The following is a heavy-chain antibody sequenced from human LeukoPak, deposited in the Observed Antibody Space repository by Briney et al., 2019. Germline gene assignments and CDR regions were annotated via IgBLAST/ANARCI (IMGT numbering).Heavy chain of an antibody. CDR1: GGSFSGYY. Sequence: SETLSLTCAVYGGSFSGYYWSWIRQPPGKGLEWIGEINHSGSTNYNPSLKSRVTISVDTSKNQFSLKLSSVTAADTAVYYCARGNERYSSGWLLYWGQGTLVTVSS. CDR3: ARGNERYSSGWLLY. CDR2: INHSGST. V-gene: IGHV4-34*01. D-gene: IGHD6-19*01. J-gene: IGHJ4*02.